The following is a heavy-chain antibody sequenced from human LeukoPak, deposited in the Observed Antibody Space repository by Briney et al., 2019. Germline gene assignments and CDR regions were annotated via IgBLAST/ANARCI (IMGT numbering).Heavy chain of an antibody. Sequence: GGSLRLSCAASGFTFSSYGMHRVRQAPGKGLEWVAVISYDGSNKYYADSVKGRFTISRDNSKNTLYLQMNSLRAEDTAVYYCAKDLSLDSYGDDYYGMDVWGQGTTVTVSS. CDR3: AKDLSLDSYGDDYYGMDV. CDR1: GFTFSSYG. CDR2: ISYDGSNK. J-gene: IGHJ6*02. D-gene: IGHD5-18*01. V-gene: IGHV3-30*18.